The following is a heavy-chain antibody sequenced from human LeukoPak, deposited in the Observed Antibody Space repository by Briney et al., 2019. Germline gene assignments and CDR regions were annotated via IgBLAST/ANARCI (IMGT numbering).Heavy chain of an antibody. Sequence: SVKVSCKASGGTFSSYAISWVRQAPGQGLEWMGGITPIFGTANYAQKFQGRVTITADESTSTAYMELSSLRSEDTAVYYCARTKDYGDSPFDYWGQGTLVTVSS. J-gene: IGHJ4*02. CDR2: ITPIFGTA. CDR3: ARTKDYGDSPFDY. V-gene: IGHV1-69*13. D-gene: IGHD4-17*01. CDR1: GGTFSSYA.